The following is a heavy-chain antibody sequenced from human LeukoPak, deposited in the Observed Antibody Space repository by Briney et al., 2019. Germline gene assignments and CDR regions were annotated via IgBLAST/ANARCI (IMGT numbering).Heavy chain of an antibody. CDR3: AKDDGAYCGGDCYSGAFDI. D-gene: IGHD2-21*02. J-gene: IGHJ3*02. V-gene: IGHV3-23*01. Sequence: GGSLRLSCAASGFTFSSYAISWVRQAPGKGLEWVSAISGSGGSTYYADSVKGRFTISRYNSKNTLYLQMNSLRAEDTAVYYCAKDDGAYCGGDCYSGAFDIWGQGTMVTVSS. CDR1: GFTFSSYA. CDR2: ISGSGGST.